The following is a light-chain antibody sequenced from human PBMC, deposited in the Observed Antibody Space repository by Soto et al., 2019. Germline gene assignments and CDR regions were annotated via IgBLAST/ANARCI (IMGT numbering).Light chain of an antibody. Sequence: QSALTQPASVSGSPGQSVTISCTGTSSDVGGYNYVSWYQHHPGKAPKLMIYEVSGRPSGVSNRFSGSKSGTTASLTISGLQAEDEADYYCSSYTSTSSLMLFGGGTKVTVL. CDR2: EVS. CDR1: SSDVGGYNY. V-gene: IGLV2-14*01. CDR3: SSYTSTSSLML. J-gene: IGLJ3*02.